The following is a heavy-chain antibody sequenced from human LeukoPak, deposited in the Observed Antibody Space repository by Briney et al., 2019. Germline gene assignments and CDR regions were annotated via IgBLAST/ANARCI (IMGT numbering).Heavy chain of an antibody. D-gene: IGHD6-6*01. CDR1: GFTFSSYS. V-gene: IGHV3-21*01. CDR3: ATEEGIAARPVYFDY. Sequence: PGGSLRLSCAASGFTFSSYSMNWVRQAPGKGLEWVSSISSSSSYMYYADSVKGRFTISRDNAKNSLYLQMNSLRAEDTAVYYCATEEGIAARPVYFDYWGQGTLVTVSS. CDR2: ISSSSSYM. J-gene: IGHJ4*02.